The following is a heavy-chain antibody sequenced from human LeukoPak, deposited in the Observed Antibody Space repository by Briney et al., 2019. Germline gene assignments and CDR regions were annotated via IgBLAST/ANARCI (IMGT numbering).Heavy chain of an antibody. CDR2: INHSGST. CDR1: VGSFSDYY. Sequence: PSETLSLTCAVYVGSFSDYYWNWIRQPPGKGLEWIGEINHSGSTNYNPSLKSRVTMSVDTSKNQFSLKLSSVTAADTAVYYCAIRNRYMWSAAAGRVDYWGQGTLVTVSS. D-gene: IGHD6-13*01. V-gene: IGHV4-34*01. CDR3: AIRNRYMWSAAAGRVDY. J-gene: IGHJ4*02.